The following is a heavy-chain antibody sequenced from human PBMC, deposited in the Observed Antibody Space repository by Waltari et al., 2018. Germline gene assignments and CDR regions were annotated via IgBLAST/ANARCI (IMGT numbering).Heavy chain of an antibody. D-gene: IGHD3-10*01. CDR1: GGSIRSGDYY. CDR2: IDPSGYT. V-gene: IGHV4-30-4*01. Sequence: QVQLQESGPGLVRPSQTLSLTCTVSGGSIRSGDYYWSWIRQPPGKGLEWIGYIDPSGYTHYKPSLRSRITKSVDTSKNQFSLNRKSVTAADTAVYYCARGRYYYLSGPGTSQWYFDLWGRGTLVTVSS. CDR3: ARGRYYYLSGPGTSQWYFDL. J-gene: IGHJ2*01.